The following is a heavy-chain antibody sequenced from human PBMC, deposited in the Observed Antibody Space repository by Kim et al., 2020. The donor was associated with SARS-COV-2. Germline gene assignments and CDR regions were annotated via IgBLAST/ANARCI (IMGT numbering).Heavy chain of an antibody. CDR2: IIPIFGTA. CDR1: GGTFSSYA. V-gene: IGHV1-69*13. J-gene: IGHJ6*02. Sequence: SVKVSCKASGGTFSSYAISWVRQAPGQGLEWMGGIIPIFGTANYAQKFQGRVTITADESTSTAYMELSSLRSEDTAVYYCARGGSGKKYYYYGMDVWGQGTTVTVSS. D-gene: IGHD3-10*01. CDR3: ARGGSGKKYYYYGMDV.